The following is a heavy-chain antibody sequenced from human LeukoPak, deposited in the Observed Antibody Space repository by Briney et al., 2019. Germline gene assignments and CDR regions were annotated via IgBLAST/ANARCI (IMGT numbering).Heavy chain of an antibody. CDR1: GFTFSSYA. J-gene: IGHJ4*02. CDR2: ISGSGGGT. Sequence: GGSLSLSCAASGFTFSSYAMSWVRQAPGKGLEWVSAISGSGGGTYYADSVKGRFTISRDNSKNTLYLQMNSLRAEDTAVYYCAKAVGSSSWYTFDYWGQGTLVTVSS. D-gene: IGHD6-13*01. CDR3: AKAVGSSSWYTFDY. V-gene: IGHV3-23*01.